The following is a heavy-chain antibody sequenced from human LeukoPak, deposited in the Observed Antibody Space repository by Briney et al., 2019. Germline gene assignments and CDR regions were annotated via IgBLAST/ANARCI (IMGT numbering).Heavy chain of an antibody. CDR3: ARDGPDTAMVYYFNY. D-gene: IGHD5-18*01. J-gene: IGHJ4*02. V-gene: IGHV3-48*03. Sequence: GGSLRLSCAASGFTFSSYEMNWVRQAPGKGLEWVSYISSSGSTIYYADSVKGRFTISRDNAKNSLYLQMNSLRAEDTAVYYCARDGPDTAMVYYFNYWGQGTLVTVSS. CDR2: ISSSGSTI. CDR1: GFTFSSYE.